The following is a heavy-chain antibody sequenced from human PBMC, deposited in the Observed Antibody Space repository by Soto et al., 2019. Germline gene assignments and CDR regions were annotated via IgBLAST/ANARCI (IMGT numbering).Heavy chain of an antibody. CDR1: GYTFSSYT. Sequence: ASVKVSCKASGYTFSSYTISWLRQAPGQGLEWMGWITVYNGKTNYVERFQGRVTFTTDTSTKRAYMELTSLRSDDTAVYFCARGLRWPDYWGQ. D-gene: IGHD2-15*01. J-gene: IGHJ4*01. CDR2: ITVYNGKT. V-gene: IGHV1-18*04. CDR3: ARGLRWPDY.